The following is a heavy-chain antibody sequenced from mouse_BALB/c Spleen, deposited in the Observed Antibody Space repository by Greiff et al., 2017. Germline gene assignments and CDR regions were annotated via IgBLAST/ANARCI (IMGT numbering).Heavy chain of an antibody. J-gene: IGHJ4*01. V-gene: IGHV3-6*02. CDR2: ISYDGSN. CDR1: GYSITSGYY. D-gene: IGHD2-3*01. CDR3: ARDRDGYYYAMDY. Sequence: ESGPGLVKPSQSLSLTCSVTGYSITSGYYWNWIRQFPGNKLEWMGYISYDGSNNYNPSLKNRISITRDTSKNQFFLKLNSVTTEDTATYYCARDRDGYYYAMDYWGQGTSVTVSS.